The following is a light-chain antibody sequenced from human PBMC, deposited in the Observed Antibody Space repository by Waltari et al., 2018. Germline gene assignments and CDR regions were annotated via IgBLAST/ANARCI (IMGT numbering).Light chain of an antibody. Sequence: EVVMTQSPATLSVSPGERVTLSCRASQSVSSKLVWYQQKPGEPPRLLIYGASTRASGIPDRFSGSGSETEFTLTISDLQSDDLAVYYCQQHIDWDPVTFGQGTKLEIK. CDR1: QSVSSK. V-gene: IGKV3-15*01. J-gene: IGKJ2*01. CDR2: GAS. CDR3: QQHIDWDPVT.